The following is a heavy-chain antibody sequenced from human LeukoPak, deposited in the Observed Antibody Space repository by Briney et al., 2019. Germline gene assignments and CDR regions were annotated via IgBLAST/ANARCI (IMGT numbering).Heavy chain of an antibody. CDR1: GFTFSSYS. Sequence: MTGGSLRLSCAASGFTFSSYSMNWVRQAPGKGLEWVSSISSSSSYIYYADSVKGRFTISRDNAKNSLYLQMNSLRAEDTAVYYCARDQWLAPDYWGQGTLVTVSS. V-gene: IGHV3-21*01. CDR2: ISSSSSYI. J-gene: IGHJ4*02. CDR3: ARDQWLAPDY. D-gene: IGHD6-19*01.